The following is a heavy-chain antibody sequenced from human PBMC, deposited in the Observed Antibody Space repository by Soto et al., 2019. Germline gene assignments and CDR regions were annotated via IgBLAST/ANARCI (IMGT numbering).Heavy chain of an antibody. D-gene: IGHD2-21*02. CDR1: GYTFTGYY. CDR2: INPNSGGT. Sequence: ASVEVSCRASGYTFTGYYMHWVRQAPGQGLEWMGWINPNSGGTNYAQKFQGWVTMTRDTSISTAYMELSRLRSDDTAVYYCARAYCGGDCYWGLGAFDIWGQGTMVTVSS. CDR3: ARAYCGGDCYWGLGAFDI. J-gene: IGHJ3*02. V-gene: IGHV1-2*04.